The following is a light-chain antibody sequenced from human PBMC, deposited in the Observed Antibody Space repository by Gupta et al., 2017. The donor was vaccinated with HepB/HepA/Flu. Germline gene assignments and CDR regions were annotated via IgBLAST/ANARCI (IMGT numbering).Light chain of an antibody. CDR3: QQYHSSPLT. CDR2: GAS. J-gene: IGKJ4*01. CDR1: QTVSTNS. V-gene: IGKV3-20*01. Sequence: EIVLTQSPGPLSLSPGERATLSCRASQTVSTNSLAWYQQRRGQAPRLLIYGASSRASGIPDRFIGSGSGTDFTLTISRLESEDFAVYYCQQYHSSPLTFGGGTKVEIK.